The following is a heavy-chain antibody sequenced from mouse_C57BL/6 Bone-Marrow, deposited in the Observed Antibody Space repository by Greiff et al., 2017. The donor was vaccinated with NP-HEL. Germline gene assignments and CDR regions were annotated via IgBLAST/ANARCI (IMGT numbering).Heavy chain of an antibody. CDR2: FDPSDSYT. Sequence: QVQLQQPGAELVKPGASVKLSCKASGYTFTSYWMQWVKQRPGQGLEWIGEFDPSDSYTNYNQKFKGKATLTVDTSSSTAYMQLSSLTSEDSAVYYCASLITTALEGFAYWGQGTLVTVSA. V-gene: IGHV1-50*01. J-gene: IGHJ3*01. D-gene: IGHD1-2*01. CDR1: GYTFTSYW. CDR3: ASLITTALEGFAY.